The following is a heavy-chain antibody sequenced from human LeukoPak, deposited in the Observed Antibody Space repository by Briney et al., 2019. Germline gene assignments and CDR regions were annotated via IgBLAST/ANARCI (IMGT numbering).Heavy chain of an antibody. Sequence: GGSLRLSCVASGFSFGRHAMNWVRQAPGKGLEWVSSIFDSGAPTYYADSVKGRFTISRDNSKNTLYLQMNSLRAEDTAVYYCAKRFVASQNSPEYYDYVWGSYRTIDYWGQGTLVTVSS. D-gene: IGHD3-16*02. CDR2: IFDSGAPT. V-gene: IGHV3-23*01. CDR1: GFSFGRHA. J-gene: IGHJ4*02. CDR3: AKRFVASQNSPEYYDYVWGSYRTIDY.